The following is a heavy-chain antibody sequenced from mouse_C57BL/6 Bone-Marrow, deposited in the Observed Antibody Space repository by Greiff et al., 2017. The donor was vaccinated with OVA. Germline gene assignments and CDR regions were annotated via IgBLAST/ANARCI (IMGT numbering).Heavy chain of an antibody. Sequence: VQLQQSGPELVKPGASVKISCKASGYAFSSSWMNWVKQRPGKGLEWIGRIYPGDGDTNYNGKFKGKATLTADKSSSTAYMQLSSLTSEDSAVYFCASPAYYYGSSYGEYYFDYWGQGTTLTVSS. D-gene: IGHD1-1*01. J-gene: IGHJ2*01. CDR3: ASPAYYYGSSYGEYYFDY. CDR1: GYAFSSSW. CDR2: IYPGDGDT. V-gene: IGHV1-82*01.